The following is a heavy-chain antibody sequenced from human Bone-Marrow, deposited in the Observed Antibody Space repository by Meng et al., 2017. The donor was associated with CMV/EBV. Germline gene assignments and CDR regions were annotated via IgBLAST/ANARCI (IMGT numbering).Heavy chain of an antibody. CDR3: AKDQGSGSFWYYGMAV. V-gene: IGHV3-30*02. D-gene: IGHD3-3*01. Sequence: GESLKISCAASGFTFSSYGMHWVRQAPGKGLEWVAFIRYDGSNKYYADSVKGRFTISRDNSKNTLYLQMNSLRAEDTAVYYCAKDQGSGSFWYYGMAVWGRGNTVTFSS. CDR1: GFTFSSYG. CDR2: IRYDGSNK. J-gene: IGHJ6*02.